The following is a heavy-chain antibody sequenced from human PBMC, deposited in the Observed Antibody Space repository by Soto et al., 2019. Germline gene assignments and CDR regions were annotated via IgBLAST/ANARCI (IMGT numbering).Heavy chain of an antibody. J-gene: IGHJ6*02. CDR1: GFTFSSYA. CDR3: AKLQAVTEDDYYYGMDV. Sequence: GGSLRLSCAASGFTFSSYAMSWVRQAPGKGLEWVSSISGSGGSTYYADSVKGRFTISRDNSKNTLYLQMNSLRAEDTAVYYCAKLQAVTEDDYYYGMDVWGQGATVTVSS. CDR2: ISGSGGST. D-gene: IGHD6-19*01. V-gene: IGHV3-23*01.